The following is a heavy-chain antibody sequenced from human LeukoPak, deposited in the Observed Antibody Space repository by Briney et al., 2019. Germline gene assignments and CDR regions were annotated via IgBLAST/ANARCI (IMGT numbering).Heavy chain of an antibody. CDR1: GFTFSGSA. V-gene: IGHV3-73*01. Sequence: GGSLRLSCAASGFTFSGSAMHWVRQASGKGLEWVGRIRSKANSYATAYAASVKGRFTISRDDSKNTAYLQMISLKTEDTAVYYCTRHIYYEDGFDYWGQGTLVTVSS. D-gene: IGHD3-22*01. J-gene: IGHJ4*02. CDR2: IRSKANSYAT. CDR3: TRHIYYEDGFDY.